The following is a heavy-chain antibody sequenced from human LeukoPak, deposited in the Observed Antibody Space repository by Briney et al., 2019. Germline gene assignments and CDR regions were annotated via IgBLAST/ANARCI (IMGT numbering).Heavy chain of an antibody. Sequence: PGGSLRLSCEASGFTFNTCAMSWVRQAPGKGLEWVSGISGSGGTTYYADSVKGRFTISRDNSKNSLSLQVSSLRAEDTAVYYCAKTNGYYSDWGQGTLVTVSS. V-gene: IGHV3-23*01. D-gene: IGHD3-22*01. CDR1: GFTFNTCA. CDR3: AKTNGYYSD. CDR2: ISGSGGTT. J-gene: IGHJ4*02.